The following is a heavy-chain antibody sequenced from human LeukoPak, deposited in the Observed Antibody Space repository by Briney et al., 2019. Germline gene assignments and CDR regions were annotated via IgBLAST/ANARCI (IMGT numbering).Heavy chain of an antibody. D-gene: IGHD1-14*01. CDR1: GGSIRNYY. V-gene: IGHV4-59*08. CDR2: IYFSGGNT. Sequence: SGTLSLTCAVSGGSIRNYYWSWIRHPPGKELEWIGYIYFSGGNTNYNPSFKSRVTISVDTSKNQFFLRLNSVTAADTAVYYCARQPSGTAAFDIWGQGTVVTVSS. CDR3: ARQPSGTAAFDI. J-gene: IGHJ3*02.